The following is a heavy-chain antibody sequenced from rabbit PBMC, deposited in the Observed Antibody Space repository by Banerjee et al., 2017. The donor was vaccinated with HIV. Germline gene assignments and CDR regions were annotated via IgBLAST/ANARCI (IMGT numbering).Heavy chain of an antibody. J-gene: IGHJ4*01. CDR1: GFSFSSGYY. CDR3: ARDPFYFGYATYSDSNL. CDR2: IYAGSSGTT. D-gene: IGHD6-1*01. V-gene: IGHV1S40*01. Sequence: QSLEESGGDLVKPGASLTLTCTASGFSFSSGYYMCWVRQAPGKGLEWIACIYAGSSGTTYYASWAKGRFTISKTSSTTVTLQMTSLTAADTATYFCARDPFYFGYATYSDSNLWGPGTLVTVS.